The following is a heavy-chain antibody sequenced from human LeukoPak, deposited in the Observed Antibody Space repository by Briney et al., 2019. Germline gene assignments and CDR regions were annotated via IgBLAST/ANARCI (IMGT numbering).Heavy chain of an antibody. CDR2: IYYSGST. CDR1: GGSFSGYY. D-gene: IGHD6-19*01. CDR3: ATIAVAGTGYNWFDP. V-gene: IGHV4-59*08. J-gene: IGHJ5*02. Sequence: SETLSLTCAVYGGSFSGYYWSWIRQPPGKGLEWIGYIYYSGSTIYNPSLKSRVTISVDTSKNQFSLKLSSVTAADTAVYYCATIAVAGTGYNWFDPWGQGTLVTVSS.